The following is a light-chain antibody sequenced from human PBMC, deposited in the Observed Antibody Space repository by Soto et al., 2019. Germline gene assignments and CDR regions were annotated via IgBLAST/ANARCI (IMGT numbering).Light chain of an antibody. Sequence: EIVLTQSPATLSLSPGESATLSCRASQSISSSLAWYQQKPGQAPRLLIYDASNRATGIPARFSGSGSGTDFTLTISRLEPEDFAVYYCQQYGSSITFGQGTRLEIK. CDR3: QQYGSSIT. CDR2: DAS. V-gene: IGKV3-11*01. CDR1: QSISSS. J-gene: IGKJ5*01.